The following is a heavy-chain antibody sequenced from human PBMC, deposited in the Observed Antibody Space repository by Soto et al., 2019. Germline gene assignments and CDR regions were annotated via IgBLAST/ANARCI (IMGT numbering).Heavy chain of an antibody. V-gene: IGHV3-7*01. J-gene: IGHJ6*02. D-gene: IGHD3-16*02. CDR2: IKEDGSEK. CDR3: ARVGDDHLWGSYRPYYYGMDV. CDR1: GFTFSSYW. Sequence: XGSLRRSCSAAGFTFSSYWMSWVRQAPGKGLEWVANIKEDGSEKYYVDFVKGRFTISRDNAKNSLYLQINSLRAEDTAGYYCARVGDDHLWGSYRPYYYGMDVCRQGTTVTVSS.